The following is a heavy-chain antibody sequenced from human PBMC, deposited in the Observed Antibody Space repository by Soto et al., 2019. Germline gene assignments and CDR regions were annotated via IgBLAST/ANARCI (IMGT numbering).Heavy chain of an antibody. J-gene: IGHJ4*02. Sequence: QLQLQESGPGLVKPSETLSLTCTVSGGSISSSSYYWDWIRQPPGKGLEWIGSIYYSGSTYYNPSPTGRVTISVDTSKNQFSLKLSSVTAADTAVYYCARRGLVGATTFDYWGQGTLVTVSS. CDR3: ARRGLVGATTFDY. V-gene: IGHV4-39*01. CDR2: IYYSGST. CDR1: GGSISSSSYY. D-gene: IGHD1-26*01.